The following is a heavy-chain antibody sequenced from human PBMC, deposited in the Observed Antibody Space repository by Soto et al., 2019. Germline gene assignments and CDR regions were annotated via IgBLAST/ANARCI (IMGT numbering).Heavy chain of an antibody. CDR1: GFTFSSYD. CDR3: AREVTVTTVTTQGWDYYYYMDV. V-gene: IGHV3-13*01. CDR2: IGTAGDT. Sequence: GGSLRLSCAASGFTFSSYDMHWVRQATGKGLEWVSAIGTAGDTYYPGSVKGRFTISRENAKNSLYLQMNSLRAGDTAVYYCAREVTVTTVTTQGWDYYYYMDVWGKGTTVTVSS. D-gene: IGHD4-17*01. J-gene: IGHJ6*03.